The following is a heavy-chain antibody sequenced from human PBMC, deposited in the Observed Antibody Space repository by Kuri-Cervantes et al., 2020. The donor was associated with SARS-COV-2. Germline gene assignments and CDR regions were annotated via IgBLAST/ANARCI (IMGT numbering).Heavy chain of an antibody. CDR1: GFTFSSYA. Sequence: GESLKISCAASGFTFSSYAMSWVRQAPGKGLEWVANIDQSGNKNYYVDSVRGRFTISKDNAKNSLYLQMNSLRVEDTAVYYCARDTSPLGYCSSTNCYYEALDIWGQGTTVTVSS. CDR3: ARDTSPLGYCSSTNCYYEALDI. CDR2: IDQSGNKN. D-gene: IGHD2-2*01. J-gene: IGHJ3*02. V-gene: IGHV3-7*05.